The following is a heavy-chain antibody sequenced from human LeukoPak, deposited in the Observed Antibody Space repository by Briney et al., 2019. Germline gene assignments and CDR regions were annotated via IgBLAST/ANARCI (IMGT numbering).Heavy chain of an antibody. D-gene: IGHD2-15*01. CDR2: INHSGST. J-gene: IGHJ5*02. CDR1: GGSFSGYY. Sequence: SETLSLTCAVYGGSFSGYYWSWIRQPPGKGLEWIGEINHSGSTNDNPSLKSRVTISVGTSKNQFSLKLSSVTAADTAVYYCASGYCSGGSCYVTRSFGRQVRFDPWGQGTLVTVSS. CDR3: ASGYCSGGSCYVTRSFGRQVRFDP. V-gene: IGHV4-34*01.